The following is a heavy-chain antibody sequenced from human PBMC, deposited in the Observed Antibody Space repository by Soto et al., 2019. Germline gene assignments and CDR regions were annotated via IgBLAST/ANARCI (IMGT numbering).Heavy chain of an antibody. CDR3: ARDRRVRIAVAGTEDYYYGMDV. J-gene: IGHJ6*02. V-gene: IGHV3-48*02. CDR1: GFTFSSYS. CDR2: ISSSSSTI. Sequence: EVQLVESGGGLVQPGGSLRLSCAASGFTFSSYSMNWVRQAPGKGLEWVSYISSSSSTIYYADSVKGRFTISRDNAKNSLYLQMNGLRDEDTAVYYCARDRRVRIAVAGTEDYYYGMDVWGQGTTVTVSS. D-gene: IGHD6-19*01.